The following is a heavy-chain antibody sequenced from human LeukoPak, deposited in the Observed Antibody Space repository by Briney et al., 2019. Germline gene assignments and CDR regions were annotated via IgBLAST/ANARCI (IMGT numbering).Heavy chain of an antibody. Sequence: SETLSLTCTVSGDSISSYHWSWIRQPPGKGLEWIGYIHYSGSTDYNPSLKSRVTISGDTSKHQLSLKLSSVTAADTAVYYCARHGPGGYYDTSGYYVLYWYFDLWGRGTLVTVSS. CDR2: IHYSGST. CDR1: GDSISSYH. J-gene: IGHJ2*01. V-gene: IGHV4-59*08. D-gene: IGHD3-22*01. CDR3: ARHGPGGYYDTSGYYVLYWYFDL.